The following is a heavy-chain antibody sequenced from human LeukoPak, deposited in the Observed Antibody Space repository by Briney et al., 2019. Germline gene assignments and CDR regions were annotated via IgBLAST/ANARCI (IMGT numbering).Heavy chain of an antibody. Sequence: SQTLSLTCTLSGGSLSSGSYYWSWIRQPAGKGLEWIGRVYTSGSTNYNPSLKSRVTISVDTSKNQFSLKLSSVTAADTAVYYCARDRGSGYYDNAFDIWGQGTMVTVSS. CDR3: ARDRGSGYYDNAFDI. J-gene: IGHJ3*02. CDR2: VYTSGST. D-gene: IGHD3-3*01. CDR1: GGSLSSGSYY. V-gene: IGHV4-61*02.